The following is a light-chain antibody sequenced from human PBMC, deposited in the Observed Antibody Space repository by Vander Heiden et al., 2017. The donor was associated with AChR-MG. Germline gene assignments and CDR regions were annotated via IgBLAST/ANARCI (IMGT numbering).Light chain of an antibody. CDR2: GAS. CDR3: QHYNNWPYT. J-gene: IGKJ2*01. CDR1: QSVSTN. Sequence: EIVLTPSPATLSVSPGERATLSCRASQSVSTNLAWYQQKPGQAPRLLMYGASTRATGIPARFSGSGSGTEFTLTISRLQSEDFAVYYCQHYNNWPYTFGQGTKLEIK. V-gene: IGKV3-15*01.